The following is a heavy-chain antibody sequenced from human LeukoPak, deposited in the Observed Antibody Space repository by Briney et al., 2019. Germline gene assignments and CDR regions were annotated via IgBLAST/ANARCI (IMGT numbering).Heavy chain of an antibody. CDR3: ATQSGYYYDSSGYSPYYFDY. D-gene: IGHD3-22*01. Sequence: SETLSLTCAVSGGSISSGGYSWSWIRQPPGKGLEWIGYIYHSGSTYYNPFLKSRVTISVDRSKNQFSLKLSSVTAADTAVYYCATQSGYYYDSSGYSPYYFDYWGQGTLVTVSS. CDR1: GGSISSGGYS. J-gene: IGHJ4*02. V-gene: IGHV4-30-2*01. CDR2: IYHSGST.